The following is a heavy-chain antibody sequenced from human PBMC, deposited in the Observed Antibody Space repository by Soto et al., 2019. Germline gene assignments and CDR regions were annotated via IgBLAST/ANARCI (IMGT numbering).Heavy chain of an antibody. V-gene: IGHV1-46*01. CDR1: GYAITIDD. CDR3: ARAIGSYSAFDI. CDR2: INPSGGST. Sequence: DSLNVSRKAAGYAITIDDRRWGRQAPGQGLEWMGIINPSGGSTSYAQKFQGRVTMTRDTSTSTVYMELSSLRSEDTAVYYCARAIGSYSAFDIWGQGAMVTGSS. D-gene: IGHD1-26*01. J-gene: IGHJ3*02.